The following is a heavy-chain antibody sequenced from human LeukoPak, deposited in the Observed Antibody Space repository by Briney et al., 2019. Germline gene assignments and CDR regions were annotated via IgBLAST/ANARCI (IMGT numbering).Heavy chain of an antibody. V-gene: IGHV3-21*01. Sequence: GGSLRLSCAASGFIFRSYSMNWVRRAPGKGLEWVSSISSSSSYIYYADSVKGRFTISRDNAKNSLYLQMNSLRAEDTAVYYCAVGSSGGSYCSYWGQGTLVTVSS. J-gene: IGHJ4*02. CDR3: AVGSSGGSYCSY. CDR1: GFIFRSYS. CDR2: ISSSSSYI. D-gene: IGHD1-26*01.